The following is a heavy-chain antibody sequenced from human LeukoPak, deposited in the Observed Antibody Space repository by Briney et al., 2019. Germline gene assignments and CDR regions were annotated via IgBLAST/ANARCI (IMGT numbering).Heavy chain of an antibody. J-gene: IGHJ4*02. Sequence: SETLSLTCAVYGGSFSGYYWSWIRQPPGKGLEWIGEINHSGSTNYNPSLKSRVTISVDTSKNQFSLKLSSVTAADTAVYYCARRIRGSYYYGSGSYSYFDYWGQGTLVTVSS. CDR3: ARRIRGSYYYGSGSYSYFDY. D-gene: IGHD3-10*01. CDR2: INHSGST. CDR1: GGSFSGYY. V-gene: IGHV4-34*01.